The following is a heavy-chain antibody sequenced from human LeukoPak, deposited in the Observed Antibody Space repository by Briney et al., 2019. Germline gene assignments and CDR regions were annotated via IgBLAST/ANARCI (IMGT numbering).Heavy chain of an antibody. D-gene: IGHD1-1*01. J-gene: IGHJ4*02. V-gene: IGHV3-48*01. CDR2: ISSSSSTI. Sequence: GGSLRLSCAASGFSFSSYTMNWVRQAPGKGLEWVSYISSSSSTIYYADSVKGRFTISRDNAKNSLYLQMNSLRAEDTAVYYCARGSIQLWPNAIDFWGQGTLVTVSS. CDR3: ARGSIQLWPNAIDF. CDR1: GFSFSSYT.